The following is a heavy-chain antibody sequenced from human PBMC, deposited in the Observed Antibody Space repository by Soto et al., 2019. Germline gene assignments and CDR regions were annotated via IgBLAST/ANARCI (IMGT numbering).Heavy chain of an antibody. Sequence: EVQLVESGGGLVQPGGSLRLSCAASGFTFSSYEMNWVRQAPGKGLEWVSYISSSGSTIYYADSVKGRFTISRDNAKNSLYLQMNSLRAEDTAVYYGASYGSGWYGDDYWGQGTLVTVSS. D-gene: IGHD6-19*01. CDR1: GFTFSSYE. J-gene: IGHJ4*02. V-gene: IGHV3-48*03. CDR2: ISSSGSTI. CDR3: ASYGSGWYGDDY.